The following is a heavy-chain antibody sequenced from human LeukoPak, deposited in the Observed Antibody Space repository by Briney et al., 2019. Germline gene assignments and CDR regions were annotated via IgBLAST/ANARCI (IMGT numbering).Heavy chain of an antibody. Sequence: PSETLSLTCTVSGGSISSYYWSWIRQPAGKGLEGIGRIYTSGSTNYNPSLKSRVTMSVDTSKNQFSLKLGSVTAADTAVYYCARERVVGDYYDSSGYMDYWGQGTLVTVSS. J-gene: IGHJ4*02. D-gene: IGHD3-22*01. CDR1: GGSISSYY. CDR2: IYTSGST. CDR3: ARERVVGDYYDSSGYMDY. V-gene: IGHV4-4*07.